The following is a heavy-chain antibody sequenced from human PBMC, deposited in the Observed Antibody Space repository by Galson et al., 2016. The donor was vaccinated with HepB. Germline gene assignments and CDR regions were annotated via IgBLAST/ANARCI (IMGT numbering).Heavy chain of an antibody. CDR1: GFSLSGYAVG. CDR2: IYWDDDK. V-gene: IGHV2-5*02. Sequence: PALVKPTQTLTLTCTFSGFSLSGYAVGVGWMRQPPGKAPEWLALIYWDDDKAYSPSLESRLSITKDTSKHQVVLRLTGMDPVDTATYYCAHSRRFALARGADGDYVMDVWGQGTAVTVSS. J-gene: IGHJ6*02. D-gene: IGHD3-10*01. CDR3: AHSRRFALARGADGDYVMDV.